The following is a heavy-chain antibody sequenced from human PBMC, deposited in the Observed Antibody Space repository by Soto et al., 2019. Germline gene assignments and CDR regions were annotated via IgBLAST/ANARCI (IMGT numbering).Heavy chain of an antibody. Sequence: GGSLRLSCAASGFTLSSYSMSWVRQAPGKGLEWVSGFRTSGDGGTTYYADSVKGRFTISRDNSKNMLFLQMNSLRAEDTAIYYCAKKVNSGPGSKYFDYWGQGTLVTVSS. J-gene: IGHJ4*02. CDR1: GFTLSSYS. D-gene: IGHD3-10*01. V-gene: IGHV3-23*01. CDR2: FRTSGDGGTT. CDR3: AKKVNSGPGSKYFDY.